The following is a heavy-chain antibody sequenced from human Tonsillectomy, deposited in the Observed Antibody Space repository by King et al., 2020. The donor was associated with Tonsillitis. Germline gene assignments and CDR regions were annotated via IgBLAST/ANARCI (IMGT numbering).Heavy chain of an antibody. V-gene: IGHV3-23*04. D-gene: IGHD6-19*01. Sequence: EVQLVESGGGLVQPGGSLRLSCAVAGFKLKNFVMSWVRQAPGKGLEWVSFIDGSGGRIKYADSVKGRFTISRDNSKNTLYLQMRSLRAEDRAVYYCAKEGSYYMDVWGKGTTVTVSS. J-gene: IGHJ6*03. CDR1: GFKLKNFV. CDR2: IDGSGGRI. CDR3: AKEGSYYMDV.